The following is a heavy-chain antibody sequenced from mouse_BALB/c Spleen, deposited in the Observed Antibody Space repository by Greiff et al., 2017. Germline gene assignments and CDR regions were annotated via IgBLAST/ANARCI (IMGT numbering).Heavy chain of an antibody. CDR2: ISNGGGST. CDR1: GFTFSSYT. D-gene: IGHD2-3*01. J-gene: IGHJ3*01. V-gene: IGHV5-12-2*01. CDR3: ARPSRVYDGYYERAWFAY. Sequence: EVQLVESGGGLVQPGGSLKLSCAASGFTFSSYTMSWVRQTPEKRLEWVAYISNGGGSTYYPDTLKGRFTISRDNAKNTLYLQMSSLKSEDTAMYYCARPSRVYDGYYERAWFAYWGQGTLVTVSA.